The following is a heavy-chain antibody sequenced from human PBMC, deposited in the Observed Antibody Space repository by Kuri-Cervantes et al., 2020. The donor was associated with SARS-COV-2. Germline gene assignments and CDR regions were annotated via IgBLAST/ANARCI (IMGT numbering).Heavy chain of an antibody. CDR2: IYSGGST. D-gene: IGHD1-14*01. V-gene: IGHV3-66*02. J-gene: IGHJ6*02. CDR1: GFTFSSYW. Sequence: GESLKISCAASGFTFSSYWMSWVRQAPGKGLEWVSVIYSGGSTYYADSVKGRFTISRDNSKYTLYLQMNSLRAEDTAVYYCATVFGRPDIWGQGTTVTVSS. CDR3: ATVFGRPDI.